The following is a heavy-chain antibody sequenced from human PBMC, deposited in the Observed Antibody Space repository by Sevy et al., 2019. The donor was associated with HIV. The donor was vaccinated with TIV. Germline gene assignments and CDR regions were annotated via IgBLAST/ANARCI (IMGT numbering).Heavy chain of an antibody. Sequence: GGSLRLSCAASGFTFSNYWMSWVRQAPGKGLEWVANIKQDGSEKYYVDAVKGRFTLSKDNAKNSLSLQMNSLRAGDTAMYYCARDKGQGWFDPWGQGTLVTVSS. J-gene: IGHJ5*02. CDR3: ARDKGQGWFDP. CDR2: IKQDGSEK. CDR1: GFTFSNYW. V-gene: IGHV3-7*01.